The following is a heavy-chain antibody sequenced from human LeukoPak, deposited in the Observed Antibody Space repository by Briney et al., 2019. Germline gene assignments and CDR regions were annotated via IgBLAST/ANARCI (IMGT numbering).Heavy chain of an antibody. CDR3: ARDRIDNGYYFDH. D-gene: IGHD2-8*01. J-gene: IGHJ4*02. CDR2: IRYDGGYK. V-gene: IGHV3-33*01. Sequence: AGGSLRLSCAASGFTFNNYGMHWVRQAPGKGLEWVAVIRYDGGYKYYADSVKGRFTISRDNSKNTLYLQMNSLRTEGTAVYYCARDRIDNGYYFDHWGQGTLVTVSS. CDR1: GFTFNNYG.